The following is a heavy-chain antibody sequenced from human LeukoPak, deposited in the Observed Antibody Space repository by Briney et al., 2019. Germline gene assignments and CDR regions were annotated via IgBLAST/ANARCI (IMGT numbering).Heavy chain of an antibody. Sequence: GGSLRLSCAASGFTFSTYALHWVRQAPGKGLEYVSSISANGGSTYYANSVKGRFTISRDNSKNTLYLQMGSLRVEDMAVYYCARVYGGNSGGLFDYRGQGTLVTVYS. CDR1: GFTFSTYA. J-gene: IGHJ4*02. V-gene: IGHV3-64*01. CDR2: ISANGGST. CDR3: ARVYGGNSGGLFDY. D-gene: IGHD4-23*01.